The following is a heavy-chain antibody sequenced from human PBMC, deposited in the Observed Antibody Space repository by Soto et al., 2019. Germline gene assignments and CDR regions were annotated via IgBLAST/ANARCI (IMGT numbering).Heavy chain of an antibody. CDR1: GYTFTNYG. J-gene: IGHJ4*01. CDR2: TSGYIGNT. CDR3: ARGGFRGAVNMNKYFDY. V-gene: IGHV1-18*01. D-gene: IGHD4-17*01. Sequence: ASVKVSCKASGYTFTNYGISWVRQAPGQGLEWMGWTSGYIGNTNYGQKFQGRVTLTTDTSTSTAYMELTRLRSDDTAVYYCARGGFRGAVNMNKYFDYWG.